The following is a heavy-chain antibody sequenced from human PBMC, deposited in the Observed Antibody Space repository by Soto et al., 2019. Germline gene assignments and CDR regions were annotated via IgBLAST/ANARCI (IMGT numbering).Heavy chain of an antibody. V-gene: IGHV4-59*08. CDR3: ARLEGYWYFDI. CDR1: GGSISSYY. Sequence: QLQLQESGPGLVKPSETLSLTCTVSGGSISSYYWSWIRQPPGKGLEWIGYIYYSGSTNYNPSLKSRVTTPVDTSKTPFAPRLSSVTAAATAVYYCARLEGYWYFDIWGRGTLVTVSS. CDR2: IYYSGST. D-gene: IGHD3-3*01. J-gene: IGHJ2*01.